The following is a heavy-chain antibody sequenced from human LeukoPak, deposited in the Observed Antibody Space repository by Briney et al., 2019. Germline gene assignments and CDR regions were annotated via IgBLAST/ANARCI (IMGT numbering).Heavy chain of an antibody. D-gene: IGHD3-22*01. CDR1: GFTFISYW. CDR2: INSDGSST. J-gene: IGHJ4*02. V-gene: IGHV3-74*01. CDR3: ARDRGYYYDSSGYYDY. Sequence: PGGSLRLSCAASGFTFISYWMHWVRPAPGKGLVWVSRINSDGSSTSYADSVKGRFTISRDNAKNTLYRQMNSLRAEDTAVYYCARDRGYYYDSSGYYDYWGQGTLVTVSS.